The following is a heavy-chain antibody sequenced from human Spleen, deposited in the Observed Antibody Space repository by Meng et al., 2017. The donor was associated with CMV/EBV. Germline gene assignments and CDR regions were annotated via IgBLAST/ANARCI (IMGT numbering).Heavy chain of an antibody. CDR3: AILSGYDFWSGYFPNYYYYGMDV. CDR1: GFTFSSYW. V-gene: IGHV3-7*01. Sequence: GGSLRLSCAASGFTFSSYWMSWVRQAPGKGLEWVANIKQDGSEKYYVDSVKGRFTISRDNAKNSLYLQINSLRAEDTAVYYCAILSGYDFWSGYFPNYYYYGMDVWGQGSTVTVSS. J-gene: IGHJ6*02. CDR2: IKQDGSEK. D-gene: IGHD3-3*01.